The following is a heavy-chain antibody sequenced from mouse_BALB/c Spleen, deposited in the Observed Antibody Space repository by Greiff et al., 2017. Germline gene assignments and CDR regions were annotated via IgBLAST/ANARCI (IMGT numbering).Heavy chain of an antibody. CDR3: TRSSWDGYYRFAY. D-gene: IGHD2-3*01. Sequence: QVQLKQSGAELVKPGASVKLSCKASGYTFTSYYMYWVKQRPGQGLEWIGEINPSNGGTNFNEKFKSKATLTVDKSSSTAYMQLSSLTSEDSAVYYCTRSSWDGYYRFAYWGQGTLVTVSA. CDR2: INPSNGGT. CDR1: GYTFTSYY. J-gene: IGHJ3*01. V-gene: IGHV1S81*02.